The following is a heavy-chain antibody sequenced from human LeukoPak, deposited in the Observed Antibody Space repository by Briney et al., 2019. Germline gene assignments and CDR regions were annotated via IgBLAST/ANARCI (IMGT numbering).Heavy chain of an antibody. CDR2: IYSGGST. CDR3: ARDETGGSFD. J-gene: IGHJ4*02. CDR1: GFTVSSNH. D-gene: IGHD1-26*01. V-gene: IGHV3-53*01. Sequence: PGGSLRLSCAASGFTVSSNHMSWVRQAPGKGLEWASVIYSGGSTYNADSVKGRFSISRDNSKNTLYLQMNSLRAEDTAVYYCARDETGGSFDWGQGTLVTVSS.